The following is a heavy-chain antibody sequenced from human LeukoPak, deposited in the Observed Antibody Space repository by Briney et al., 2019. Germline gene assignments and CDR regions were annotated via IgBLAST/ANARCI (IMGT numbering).Heavy chain of an antibody. J-gene: IGHJ5*02. CDR2: INHRGST. V-gene: IGHV4-34*01. CDR3: ARDYYDSSGCNWFDP. CDR1: GGSFSGYY. Sequence: QASETLSLTCAIYGGSFSGYYWSWIRQPPGKGLEWIGEINHRGSTNYNPSLKSRVTISVDTSKNQFSLKLSSVTAADTAVYYCARDYYDSSGCNWFDPWGQGTLVTVSS. D-gene: IGHD3-22*01.